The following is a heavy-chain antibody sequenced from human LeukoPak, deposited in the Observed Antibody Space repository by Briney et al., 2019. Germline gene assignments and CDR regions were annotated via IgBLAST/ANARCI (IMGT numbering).Heavy chain of an antibody. J-gene: IGHJ4*02. CDR1: GDSISSYY. CDR3: ARLSTSFDY. CDR2: IYYSGST. V-gene: IGHV4-59*08. Sequence: SETLSLTCTVSGDSISSYYWSWIRQPPGKGLEWIGYIYYSGSTNYNPSLKSRVTIAVDTSKDQLSLKLRSVTAADTAVYYCARLSTSFDYWGQGALVTVSS.